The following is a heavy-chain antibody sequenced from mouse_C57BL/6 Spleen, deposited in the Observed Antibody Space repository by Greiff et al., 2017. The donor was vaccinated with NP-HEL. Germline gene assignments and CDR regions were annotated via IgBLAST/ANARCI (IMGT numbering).Heavy chain of an antibody. CDR3: ARQGQLRLRAMDY. J-gene: IGHJ4*01. CDR1: GFSLTSYG. V-gene: IGHV2-6-1*01. D-gene: IGHD3-2*02. Sequence: VMLVESGPGLVAPSQSLSITCTVSGFSLTSYGVHWVRQPPGKGLEWLVVIWSDGSTTYNSALKSRLSISKDNSKSQVFLKMNSLQTDDTAMYDCARQGQLRLRAMDYWGQGTSVTVAS. CDR2: IWSDGST.